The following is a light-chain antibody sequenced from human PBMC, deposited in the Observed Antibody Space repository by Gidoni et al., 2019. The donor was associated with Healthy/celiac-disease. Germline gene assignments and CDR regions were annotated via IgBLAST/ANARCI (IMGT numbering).Light chain of an antibody. Sequence: EIVFAQAPATLSWSPGERATLPRRASQSVSSYLAWYQQKTGQAPRLVIYDSSNKATGIPARFSGSGSGTDVTLTISSLEPEDFAVYYCQQRRNWPPWTFGQGTKVEIK. CDR3: QQRRNWPPWT. CDR1: QSVSSY. CDR2: DSS. J-gene: IGKJ1*01. V-gene: IGKV3-11*01.